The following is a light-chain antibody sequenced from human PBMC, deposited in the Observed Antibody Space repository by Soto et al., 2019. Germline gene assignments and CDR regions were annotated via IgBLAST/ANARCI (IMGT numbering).Light chain of an antibody. CDR1: GSDIAVYDF. V-gene: IGLV2-8*01. CDR3: SSYAGSNTLV. J-gene: IGLJ2*01. Sequence: HSALTQPPSASGSPGQSVTISCAGSGSDIAVYDFVSWYQQHPGTAPKLIIYEVTKRPSGVPDRFSGSKSASTASLTVSWLQAEDEADYYCSSYAGSNTLVFGGGNKVTVL. CDR2: EVT.